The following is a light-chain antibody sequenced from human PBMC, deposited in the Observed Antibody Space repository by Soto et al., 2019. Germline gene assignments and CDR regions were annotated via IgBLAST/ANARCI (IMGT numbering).Light chain of an antibody. J-gene: IGKJ2*01. CDR1: QSISSSY. Sequence: EIVLTQSPGTLSLSPGERATLSCRASQSISSSYLAWYQQKPGQAPRLLIYAASSRATGIPYRFSGSGSGPDVTLTISRLEPEDFAVYSYQQYGSSSYTFGQGTQVVIK. CDR2: AAS. V-gene: IGKV3-20*01. CDR3: QQYGSSSYT.